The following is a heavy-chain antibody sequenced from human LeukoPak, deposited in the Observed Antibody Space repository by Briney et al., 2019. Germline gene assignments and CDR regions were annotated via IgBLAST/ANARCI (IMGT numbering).Heavy chain of an antibody. CDR3: ARGSNSIYSSSWYYYGMDV. J-gene: IGHJ6*02. V-gene: IGHV1-69*13. CDR2: IIPIFGTA. D-gene: IGHD6-13*01. Sequence: GASVKVSCKASGGTFSSYAISWVRQAPGQGLEWMGGIIPIFGTANYAQKFQGRVTITADESTSTAYMELSSLRSEDTAVYYCARGSNSIYSSSWYYYGMDVWGQGTTVTVSS. CDR1: GGTFSSYA.